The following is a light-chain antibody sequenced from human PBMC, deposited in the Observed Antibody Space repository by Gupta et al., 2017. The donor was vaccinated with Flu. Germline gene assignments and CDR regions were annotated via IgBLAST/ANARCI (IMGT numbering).Light chain of an antibody. J-gene: IGLJ1*01. CDR1: SSDVGGYNY. V-gene: IGLV2-11*01. Sequence: QSALTQPRSVSGSPGQSVTISCTGTSSDVGGYNYVSGYQQHPGKAPKLMIYDVSKRPSGVPDRFSGSKSGNTASLTISGLQAGDEADDYGGSYAGSYVFGTGTKVTVL. CDR2: DVS. CDR3: GSYAGSYV.